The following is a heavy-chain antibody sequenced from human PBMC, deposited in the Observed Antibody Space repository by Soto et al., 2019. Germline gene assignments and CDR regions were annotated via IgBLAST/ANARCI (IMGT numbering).Heavy chain of an antibody. D-gene: IGHD3-3*01. CDR2: INPSGGST. Sequence: ASVKVSCKASGYSFTIYYMHWVRQAPGQGLEWMGIINPSGGSTSYAQKFQGRVTMTRDTSTSTVYMELSSLRSEDTAVYYCAREDSGFLESFDYWGQGTLVTVSS. J-gene: IGHJ4*02. V-gene: IGHV1-46*03. CDR1: GYSFTIYY. CDR3: AREDSGFLESFDY.